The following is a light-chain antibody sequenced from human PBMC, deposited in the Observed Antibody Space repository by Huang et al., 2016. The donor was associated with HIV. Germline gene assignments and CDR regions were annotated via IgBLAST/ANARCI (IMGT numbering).Light chain of an antibody. CDR3: HQYYTTPST. Sequence: DILMTQSPTSLSAFLGDTVTITCRASQDISNSLAWYQQKPGKAPKLLLYAASRLESGVPSRFSGSGSGTDYTLTIRSLQPDDFATYYCHQYYTTPSTFGQGTKVEIK. CDR2: AAS. CDR1: QDISNS. J-gene: IGKJ1*01. V-gene: IGKV1-NL1*01.